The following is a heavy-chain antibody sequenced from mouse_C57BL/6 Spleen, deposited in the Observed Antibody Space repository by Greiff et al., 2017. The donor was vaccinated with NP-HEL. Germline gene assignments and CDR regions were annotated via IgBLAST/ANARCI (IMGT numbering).Heavy chain of an antibody. J-gene: IGHJ4*01. Sequence: QVQLQQSGAELVKPGASVKISCKASGYAFSSYWMNWVKQRPGKGLEWIGQIYPGDGDTNYNGKFKGKATLTADKSSSTAYMQLSSLTSEDSAVYFCARADGYLRLYYAMDYWGQGTSVTVSS. D-gene: IGHD2-3*01. CDR1: GYAFSSYW. V-gene: IGHV1-80*01. CDR3: ARADGYLRLYYAMDY. CDR2: IYPGDGDT.